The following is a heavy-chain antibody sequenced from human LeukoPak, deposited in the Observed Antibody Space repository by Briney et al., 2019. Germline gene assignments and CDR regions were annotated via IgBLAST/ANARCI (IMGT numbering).Heavy chain of an antibody. Sequence: PGGSLRLSCAASGFTFSSYSMNWVRQAPGKGLEWVSYISSSSSTIYYADSVKGRFTISRDNAKNSLYLQMNSLRAEDTAVYYCAREGPGGIVVVPAVRSRDFWSGYSFDYWGQGTLVTVSS. V-gene: IGHV3-48*01. CDR2: ISSSSSTI. J-gene: IGHJ4*02. CDR1: GFTFSSYS. D-gene: IGHD2-2*01. CDR3: AREGPGGIVVVPAVRSRDFWSGYSFDY.